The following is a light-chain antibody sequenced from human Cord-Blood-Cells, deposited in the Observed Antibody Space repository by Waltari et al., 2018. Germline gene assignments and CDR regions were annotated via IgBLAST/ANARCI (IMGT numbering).Light chain of an antibody. Sequence: QSVLTQPPSASGTPGQRVTISCSGSSSNIGSNTVNWYPQLPGASPNTRIDRNEQRPSGVPDRVSGSKSGTSASLAISGLQSEDEADYYCAAWDDSLNGRGVFGGGTKLTVL. V-gene: IGLV1-44*01. CDR2: RNE. J-gene: IGLJ2*01. CDR3: AAWDDSLNGRGV. CDR1: SSNIGSNT.